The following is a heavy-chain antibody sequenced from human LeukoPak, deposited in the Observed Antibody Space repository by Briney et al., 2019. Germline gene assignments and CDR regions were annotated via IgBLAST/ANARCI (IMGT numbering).Heavy chain of an antibody. CDR2: IFYSGGT. CDR3: ARAKWGYAFEI. CDR1: RGSISSDF. J-gene: IGHJ3*02. V-gene: IGHV4-59*01. Sequence: SETLSLTCTVSRGSISSDFWSWIRQPPGKGLQWIGHIFYSGGTNYNPSLKSRVTISMDTSKTQFSLKLTSVTAADTAVYYCARAKWGYAFEIWGQGTMVTVSS. D-gene: IGHD7-27*01.